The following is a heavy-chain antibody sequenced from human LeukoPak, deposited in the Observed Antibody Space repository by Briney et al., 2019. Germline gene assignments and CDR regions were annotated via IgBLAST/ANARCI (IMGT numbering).Heavy chain of an antibody. Sequence: PGGSLRLSCAASGFTFSSYAMSWVRQAPGKGLEWVSAISGSGGSTYYADSVKGRFTISRDNSKNTLYLQMISLRAEDTAVYYCAKGGMSCSGGSCYYYYFDYWGQGTLVTVSS. CDR2: ISGSGGST. CDR1: GFTFSSYA. D-gene: IGHD2-15*01. V-gene: IGHV3-23*01. J-gene: IGHJ4*02. CDR3: AKGGMSCSGGSCYYYYFDY.